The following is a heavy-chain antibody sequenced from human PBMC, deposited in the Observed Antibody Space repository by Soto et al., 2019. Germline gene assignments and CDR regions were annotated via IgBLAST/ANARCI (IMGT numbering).Heavy chain of an antibody. CDR3: AKNWNWGSLVH. CDR1: GASMNSYY. CDR2: IYYGGST. J-gene: IGHJ4*02. D-gene: IGHD7-27*01. Sequence: SETLSLTRTVSGASMNSYYWTWIRQSPGKGLEWIGFIYYGGSTNYNPSLKSRVTISVDTPKNQFSLKLSSVTAADTAVYYCAKNWNWGSLVHWGQGTLVTVSS. V-gene: IGHV4-59*08.